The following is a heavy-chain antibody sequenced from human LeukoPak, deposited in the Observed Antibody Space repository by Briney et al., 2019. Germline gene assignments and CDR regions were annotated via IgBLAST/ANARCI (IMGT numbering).Heavy chain of an antibody. V-gene: IGHV4-34*01. CDR1: GGSFSGYY. CDR3: ARVGRPGCSSTSCYLALYYYYGMDV. CDR2: INHSGST. Sequence: SETLSLTCAVYGGSFSGYYWSWIRQPPGKGLEWIGEINHSGSTNYNPSLKSRVTISVDMSKNQFSLKLSSVTAADTAVYYCARVGRPGCSSTSCYLALYYYYGMDVWGQGTTVTVSS. J-gene: IGHJ6*02. D-gene: IGHD2-2*01.